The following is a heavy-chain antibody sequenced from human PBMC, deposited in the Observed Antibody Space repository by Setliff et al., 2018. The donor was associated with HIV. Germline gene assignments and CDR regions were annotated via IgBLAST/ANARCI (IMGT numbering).Heavy chain of an antibody. CDR3: ARHSITLVVGVPERDDAFDI. CDR1: GGSISNSNYY. J-gene: IGHJ3*02. V-gene: IGHV4-39*01. D-gene: IGHD3-22*01. CDR2: IYYSGGT. Sequence: SETLSLTCTVSGGSISNSNYYWGWIRQPPGKGLEWIGTIYYSGGTYRNPSLKSRVTIFIDTSKNQFSLKLSSVTAADTAVYYCARHSITLVVGVPERDDAFDIWGQGTMVTVSS.